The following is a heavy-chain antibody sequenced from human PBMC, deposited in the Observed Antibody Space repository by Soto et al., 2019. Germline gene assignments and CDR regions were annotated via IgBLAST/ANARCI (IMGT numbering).Heavy chain of an antibody. Sequence: EVQLLESGGGLVQPGGSLKLSCAASGFTFSLYAMTWVRQAPGKGLEWVSVISGSGVNTYYADSVKSGFTVSRDNSKITLSLQMSSVGVEDTAVYYCAKSVGGTNYYYGMDVWGRGTTVTVSS. J-gene: IGHJ6*02. CDR3: AKSVGGTNYYYGMDV. V-gene: IGHV3-23*01. CDR2: ISGSGVNT. CDR1: GFTFSLYA. D-gene: IGHD2-15*01.